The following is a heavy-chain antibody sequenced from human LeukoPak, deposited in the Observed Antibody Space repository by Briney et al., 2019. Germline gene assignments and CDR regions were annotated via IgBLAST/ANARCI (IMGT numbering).Heavy chain of an antibody. CDR1: GFTFSAYT. V-gene: IGHV3-64D*09. D-gene: IGHD4-17*01. CDR2: ISSNGGDT. CDR3: VKPTTVTPQYFQH. Sequence: GGSLRLSCSASGFTFSAYTIHWVRQAPGKGLEYVSGISSNGGDTYYAASVKGRFTISRDNSKNTLYLQMSSLRADDTAVYYCVKPTTVTPQYFQHWGQGTLGTVSS. J-gene: IGHJ1*01.